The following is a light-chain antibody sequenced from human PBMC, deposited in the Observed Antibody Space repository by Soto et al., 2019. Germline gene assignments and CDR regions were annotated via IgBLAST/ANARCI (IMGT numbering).Light chain of an antibody. J-gene: IGKJ1*01. CDR1: QSISSW. CDR2: AAS. CDR3: QQSYSTPQT. V-gene: IGKV1-39*01. Sequence: IHMSHYPSTLSASVGYIVTITCRASQSISSWLAWYQQKPGKAPKLLIYAASSLQSGVPSRFSGSGSGTDFTLTISSLQPEDFATYYCQQSYSTPQTFGQGTKVDIK.